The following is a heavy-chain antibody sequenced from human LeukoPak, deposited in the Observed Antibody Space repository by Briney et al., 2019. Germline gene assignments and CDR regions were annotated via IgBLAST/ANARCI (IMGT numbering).Heavy chain of an antibody. CDR1: GDTFTDHY. J-gene: IGHJ4*02. CDR2: ITPSGRGA. V-gene: IGHV1-2*02. Sequence: ASVKVSCKASGDTFTDHYVQWMRQAPGQGLERMGWITPSGRGANSAQKFQGRLTLSRDTSINTVYMELTRLTSDDTAIYYCARQDEAGYYFDYWGQGTLLTASS. CDR3: ARQDEAGYYFDY.